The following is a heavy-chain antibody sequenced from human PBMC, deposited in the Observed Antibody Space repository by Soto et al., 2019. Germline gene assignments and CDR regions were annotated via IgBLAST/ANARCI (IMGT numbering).Heavy chain of an antibody. V-gene: IGHV3-48*02. J-gene: IGHJ6*02. CDR1: GFTFSSYS. CDR3: AILLDSRPIYYYYYGMDV. Sequence: PGGSLRLSCAASGFTFSSYSMNWVRQAPGKGLEWVSYISSSSTIYYADSVKGRFTISRDNAKNSLYLQMNSLRDEDTAVYYCAILLDSRPIYYYYYGMDVWGQGTTVTVSS. CDR2: ISSSSTI. D-gene: IGHD6-13*01.